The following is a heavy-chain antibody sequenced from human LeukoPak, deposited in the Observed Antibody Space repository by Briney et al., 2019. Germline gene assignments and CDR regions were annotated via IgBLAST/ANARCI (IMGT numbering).Heavy chain of an antibody. J-gene: IGHJ3*02. CDR3: AGEAYSDRAI. CDR2: ISYDGSNK. V-gene: IGHV3-30-3*01. Sequence: HSGGSLRLSCAASGFTFSSYAMHWVRQAPGKGLEWVAVISYDGSNKYYADSVKGRFTISRDNSKNTLYLQMNSLRAEDTAVYYCAGEAYSDRAIWGQGTMVTVSS. D-gene: IGHD3-22*01. CDR1: GFTFSSYA.